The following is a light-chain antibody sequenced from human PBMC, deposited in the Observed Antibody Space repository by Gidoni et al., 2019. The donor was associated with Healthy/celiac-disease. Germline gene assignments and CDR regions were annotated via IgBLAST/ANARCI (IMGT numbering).Light chain of an antibody. CDR2: QDS. J-gene: IGLJ2*01. V-gene: IGLV3-1*01. Sequence: YELTQLPPVSVSPGQTASITCSGDKLGDKYACWYQQKPGQSPVLVIYQDSKRPSGIPERFSGSNSGNTATLTISGTQAMDEADYYCQAWDSSTAVFGGGTKLTVL. CDR3: QAWDSSTAV. CDR1: KLGDKY.